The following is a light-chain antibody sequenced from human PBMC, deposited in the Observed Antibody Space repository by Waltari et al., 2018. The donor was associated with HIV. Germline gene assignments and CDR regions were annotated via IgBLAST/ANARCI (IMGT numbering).Light chain of an antibody. Sequence: DIVMTQSPDSLAVSQGERATISCKSSQSVLYTFTNKNNLAWYQQKPGQPPKLLIYWASTRESGVPDRFSGSGSGKDFTLTIRSLQAEDVAVYYCQQYYSTPWTFGQGTKVEIK. CDR1: QSVLYTFTNKNN. J-gene: IGKJ1*01. V-gene: IGKV4-1*01. CDR3: QQYYSTPWT. CDR2: WAS.